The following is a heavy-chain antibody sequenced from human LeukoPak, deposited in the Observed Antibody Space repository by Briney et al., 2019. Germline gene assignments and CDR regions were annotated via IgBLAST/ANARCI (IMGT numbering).Heavy chain of an antibody. CDR2: ISYSGST. J-gene: IGHJ3*02. CDR1: GGSISSSSYY. D-gene: IGHD3-9*01. Sequence: SETLSLTCTVSGGSISSSSYYWGWIRQPPGKGLEWIVSISYSGSTYYNPSLKSRVTISVDTSKNQFSLKLSSVTAADTAVYYCARVLTLRYFDGNAFDIWGQGTMVTVSS. CDR3: ARVLTLRYFDGNAFDI. V-gene: IGHV4-39*07.